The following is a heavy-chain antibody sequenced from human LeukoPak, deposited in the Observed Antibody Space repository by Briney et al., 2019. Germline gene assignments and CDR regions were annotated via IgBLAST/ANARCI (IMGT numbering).Heavy chain of an antibody. CDR3: ARDLSGSYLSFDP. CDR2: FDPEDGET. CDR1: GYTLTELS. J-gene: IGHJ5*02. D-gene: IGHD1-26*01. Sequence: ASVKVSCKVSGYTLTELSMHWVRQAPGKGQEWMGGFDPEDGETIYAQKFQGRVTMTEDTPTDTAYMELSSLRSEDTAVYYCARDLSGSYLSFDPWGQGTLVTVSS. V-gene: IGHV1-24*01.